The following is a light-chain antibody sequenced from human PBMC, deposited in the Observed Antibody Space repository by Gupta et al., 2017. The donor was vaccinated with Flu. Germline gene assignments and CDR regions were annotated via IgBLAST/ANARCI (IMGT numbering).Light chain of an antibody. V-gene: IGLV6-57*03. J-gene: IGLJ3*02. CDR1: SGSIASNY. Sequence: NFMLTQPHSVSESPGKTVTISCTRSSGSIASNYVQWYQQRPGSAPTTGIYEHNQRPSGVPDRFSGSIDNSSNSAYLTISGLKAEDEADYYCQSYDSRWVLGGGTKLTV. CDR3: QSYDSRWV. CDR2: EHN.